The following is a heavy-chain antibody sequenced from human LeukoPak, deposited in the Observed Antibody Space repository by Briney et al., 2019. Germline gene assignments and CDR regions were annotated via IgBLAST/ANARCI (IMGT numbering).Heavy chain of an antibody. CDR3: AREHIVVVTAIPSHYYYYGMDV. J-gene: IGHJ6*02. CDR2: ISYDGSNK. CDR1: GVTFSSYA. V-gene: IGHV3-30-3*01. Sequence: GGSLRLSCAASGVTFSSYAMHWVRQAPGKGLEWVAVISYDGSNKYYADSVKGRFTISRDNSKNTLYLQMNSLRAEDTAVYYCAREHIVVVTAIPSHYYYYGMDVWGQGTTVTVSS. D-gene: IGHD2-21*02.